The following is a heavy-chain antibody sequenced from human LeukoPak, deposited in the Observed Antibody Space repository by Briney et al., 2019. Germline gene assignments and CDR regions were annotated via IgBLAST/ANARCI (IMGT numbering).Heavy chain of an antibody. CDR1: RGTFSSYA. CDR3: ARAMVRISMIRGVTFSTGHGFDI. D-gene: IGHD3-10*01. J-gene: IGHJ3*02. Sequence: GASVKVSCKASRGTFSSYAISWVRQAPGQGLERMGGIIPIFGTANYAQKFQGRVTITADESTSTAYMELSSLRSEDTAVYYCARAMVRISMIRGVTFSTGHGFDIWGQGTMVTVSS. V-gene: IGHV1-69*13. CDR2: IIPIFGTA.